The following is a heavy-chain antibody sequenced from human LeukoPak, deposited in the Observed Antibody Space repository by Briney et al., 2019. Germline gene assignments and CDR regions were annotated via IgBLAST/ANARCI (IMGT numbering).Heavy chain of an antibody. V-gene: IGHV3-74*01. CDR2: INGAGTTT. Sequence: GGSLRLSCGASGYSFSSYWVHWVRQVPGKGLVWVSRINGAGTTTTYADSVKGRFTISRGNAKNTLSLEMDSLRVEDTAVYYCIRGVSGYYSYYAMDVWGQGTTVIVSS. J-gene: IGHJ6*02. D-gene: IGHD1-26*01. CDR1: GYSFSSYW. CDR3: IRGVSGYYSYYAMDV.